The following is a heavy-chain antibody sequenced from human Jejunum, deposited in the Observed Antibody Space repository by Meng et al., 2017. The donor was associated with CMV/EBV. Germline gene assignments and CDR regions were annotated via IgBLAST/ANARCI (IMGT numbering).Heavy chain of an antibody. Sequence: ASGFGFSNFAMTWVRQTPGEGLEWVSGITGSGDTTYYSDSVKGRFTISRDNSQNTLYLEMKSLRAEDTALYYCAKDRWSTTLSVSDYWGPGTLVTVSS. CDR2: ITGSGDTT. D-gene: IGHD1-1*01. CDR3: AKDRWSTTLSVSDY. CDR1: GFGFSNFA. V-gene: IGHV3-23*01. J-gene: IGHJ4*02.